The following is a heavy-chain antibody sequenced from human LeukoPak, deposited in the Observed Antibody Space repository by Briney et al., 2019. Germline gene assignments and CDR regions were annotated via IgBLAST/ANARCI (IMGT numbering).Heavy chain of an antibody. CDR1: GGPINWGDHF. CDR3: ARDRYDILTGYPAPYNWFDP. Sequence: SETLSLTCTVSGGPINWGDHFWRCLRPPPGKALVWCEYIYYSGSTYYNPSLRSRVTISVDTSKNQFSLKLSSVTAADTAVYYCARDRYDILTGYPAPYNWFDPWGQGTLVTVSS. V-gene: IGHV4-30-4*01. CDR2: IYYSGST. J-gene: IGHJ5*02. D-gene: IGHD3-9*01.